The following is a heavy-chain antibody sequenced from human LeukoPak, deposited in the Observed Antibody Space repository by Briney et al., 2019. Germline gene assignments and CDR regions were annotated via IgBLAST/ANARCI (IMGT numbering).Heavy chain of an antibody. Sequence: ASETLSLTCTVSGGSISSGSYYWSWIRQPAGKGLEWIGRICTSGSTNYNPSLKSRVTISVDTSKNQFSLKLSSVTAADTAVYYCARGWGYLDYWGQGTLVTVSS. CDR1: GGSISSGSYY. CDR2: ICTSGST. V-gene: IGHV4-61*02. CDR3: ARGWGYLDY. J-gene: IGHJ4*02. D-gene: IGHD7-27*01.